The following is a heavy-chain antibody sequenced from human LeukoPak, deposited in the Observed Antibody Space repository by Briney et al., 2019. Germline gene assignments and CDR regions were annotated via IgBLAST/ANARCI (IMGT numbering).Heavy chain of an antibody. D-gene: IGHD5-24*01. CDR2: ISSSSNYI. CDR3: AREMAAGTFDY. J-gene: IGHJ4*02. CDR1: GFSFSSYW. V-gene: IGHV3-21*01. Sequence: GGSLRLSCAASGFSFSSYWMNWVRQAPGKGLEWVSSISSSSNYIYYVDSVKGRFTISRDNAKNSLYLQMNSLRAEDTAVYFCAREMAAGTFDYWGQGALVTVSS.